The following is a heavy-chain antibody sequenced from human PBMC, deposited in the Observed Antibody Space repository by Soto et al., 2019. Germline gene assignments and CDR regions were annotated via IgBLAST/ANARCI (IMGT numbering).Heavy chain of an antibody. V-gene: IGHV4-61*08. Sequence: SETLSLTCTVSGGSISSGDYFWSWIRQPPGKGLEWIGYIYYSGSTSYNPSLRSRVTISVDTSKNQFSLKLSSVTAADTAVYYCARGPNWFDPWGQGTLVTVSS. CDR2: IYYSGST. CDR1: GGSISSGDYF. J-gene: IGHJ5*02. CDR3: ARGPNWFDP. D-gene: IGHD2-8*01.